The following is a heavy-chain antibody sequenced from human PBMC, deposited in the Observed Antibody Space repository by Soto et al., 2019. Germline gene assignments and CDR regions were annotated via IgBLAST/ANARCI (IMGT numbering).Heavy chain of an antibody. CDR2: ISASGGST. Sequence: EVQLLESGGHLVQPGGSLRLSCAASGFTFSNFAMSWVRQAPGKGLEWVSGISASGGSTNYADSVRGRFTISRDNSENTLFLEMNSLRGEDTAVYYCAKALVVVAPASKFGDWSQGTLVTVSS. V-gene: IGHV3-23*01. CDR3: AKALVVVAPASKFGD. J-gene: IGHJ4*02. CDR1: GFTFSNFA. D-gene: IGHD2-15*01.